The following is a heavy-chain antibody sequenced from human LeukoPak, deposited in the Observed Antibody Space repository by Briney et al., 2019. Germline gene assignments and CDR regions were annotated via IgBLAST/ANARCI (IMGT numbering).Heavy chain of an antibody. Sequence: GGTLRLSCAGSGFTFNNYGMSWVRQAPGKGLEWFSAISGSGGSTYYADSVKGRFTISRDNAKNSLYLQMNSLRAEDTAVYYCARGGLVSSSGYYYWGQGTLLTVSS. D-gene: IGHD3-22*01. CDR2: ISGSGGST. J-gene: IGHJ4*02. CDR1: GFTFNNYG. V-gene: IGHV3-23*01. CDR3: ARGGLVSSSGYYY.